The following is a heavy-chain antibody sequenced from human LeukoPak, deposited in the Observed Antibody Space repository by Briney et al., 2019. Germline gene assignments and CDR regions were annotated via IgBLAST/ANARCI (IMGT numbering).Heavy chain of an antibody. D-gene: IGHD1-26*01. CDR3: ARVGSGSYWDYFDY. CDR1: GFTFSSYG. CDR2: IKQDGSEK. Sequence: GGSLRLSCAASGFTFSSYGMTWVRQAPGRGLEWAANIKQDGSEKYYVDSVKGRFTISRDNAKNSLYLQMNSLRAEDTAVYYCARVGSGSYWDYFDYWGQGTLVTVSS. V-gene: IGHV3-7*03. J-gene: IGHJ4*02.